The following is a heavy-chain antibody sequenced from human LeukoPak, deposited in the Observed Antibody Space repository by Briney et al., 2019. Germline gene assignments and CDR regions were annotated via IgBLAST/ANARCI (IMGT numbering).Heavy chain of an antibody. CDR3: ARYLTMVRAYDY. J-gene: IGHJ4*02. V-gene: IGHV3-23*01. CDR1: GFALSSYA. Sequence: GGSLRLSCAASGFALSSYAMSWVRQAPGKGLEWVSATSSSDAGTYHAESVRGRFTISRDNSKNTVYLQMNSLRTEDTAVYYCARYLTMVRAYDYWGQGTLVTVSS. CDR2: TSSSDAGT. D-gene: IGHD3-10*01.